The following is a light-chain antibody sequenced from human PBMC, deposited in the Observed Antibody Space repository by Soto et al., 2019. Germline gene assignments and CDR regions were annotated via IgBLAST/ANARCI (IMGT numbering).Light chain of an antibody. CDR3: QQYAGSAT. CDR2: GAS. CDR1: QSVSSSS. J-gene: IGKJ1*01. V-gene: IGKV3-20*01. Sequence: ENVLTQSPGTLSLSPGERATLSCRASQSVSSSSLAWYQQKPGQAPRLLIYGASSRATGIPDRFIGSGSGTDFTLTISRLEPEDFAVYYCQQYAGSATFGQGTKVDIK.